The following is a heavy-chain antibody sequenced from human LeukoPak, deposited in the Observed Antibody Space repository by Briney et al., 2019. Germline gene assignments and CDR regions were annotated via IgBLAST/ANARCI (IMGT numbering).Heavy chain of an antibody. D-gene: IGHD6-13*01. CDR2: INPNSGGT. J-gene: IGHJ6*02. CDR1: GYTFTGYY. Sequence: ASVKVSCKASGYTFTGYYMHWVRQAPGQGLEWMGWINPNSGGTNYAQKFHGRVTMTRDTSISTAYMELSRLRSDDTAVYYCARVSPSWSYYYGMDVWGQGTTVTVSS. CDR3: ARVSPSWSYYYGMDV. V-gene: IGHV1-2*02.